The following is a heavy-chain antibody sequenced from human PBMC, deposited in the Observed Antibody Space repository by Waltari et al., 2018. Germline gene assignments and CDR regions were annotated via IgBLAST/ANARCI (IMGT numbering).Heavy chain of an antibody. V-gene: IGHV4-61*09. Sequence: QVQLQESGPGLVKPSQTLSLTCTVSGGSISSGSYYWSWIRQPAGKGLEWIGYIYTSGSTNYNPSLKSRVTISVDTSKNQFSLKLSSVTAADTAVYYCARESSTGGVSYYFDYWGQEPWSPSPQ. CDR1: GGSISSGSYY. J-gene: IGHJ4*01. D-gene: IGHD2-8*02. CDR3: ARESSTGGVSYYFDY. CDR2: IYTSGST.